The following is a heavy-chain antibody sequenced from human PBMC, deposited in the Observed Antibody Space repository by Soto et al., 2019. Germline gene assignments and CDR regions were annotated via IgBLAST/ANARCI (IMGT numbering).Heavy chain of an antibody. CDR3: ARSVRSESFPYYCYPLSF. CDR2: IKSDGSST. J-gene: IGHJ6*02. D-gene: IGHD3-10*01. CDR1: GFTSSNYW. Sequence: GGSLRLSCAASGFTSSNYWMHWVRQAPGKGLVWVSRIKSDGSSTSYADSVKGRFTISRDNAKNTLDLQMHGLRAEDMAVYYCARSVRSESFPYYCYPLSFRGRRTTDT. V-gene: IGHV3-74*01.